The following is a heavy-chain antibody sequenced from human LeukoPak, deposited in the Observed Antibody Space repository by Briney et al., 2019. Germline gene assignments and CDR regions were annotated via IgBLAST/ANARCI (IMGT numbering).Heavy chain of an antibody. V-gene: IGHV3-20*04. CDR2: INWNGGST. D-gene: IGHD4-17*01. J-gene: IGHJ4*02. Sequence: PGGSLRLSCAVSGFTFDDYAMHWVRQVPGKGLEWVSGINWNGGSTGYADSVKGRSTISRDNAKNSLYLQMTGLRAEDTALYYCARQNGGAEYGDYGHWGQGILVTVSS. CDR1: GFTFDDYA. CDR3: ARQNGGAEYGDYGH.